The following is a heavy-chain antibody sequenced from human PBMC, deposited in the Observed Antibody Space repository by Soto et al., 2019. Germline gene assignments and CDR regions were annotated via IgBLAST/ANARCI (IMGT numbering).Heavy chain of an antibody. CDR1: GGTFRSYA. J-gene: IGHJ2*01. D-gene: IGHD3-16*01. CDR3: ARCRGDGFNPEGGWYFDR. Sequence: SGKVSFKASGGTFRSYAISLVRQAPGQGLEWMGGIIPIFGTANYAQKFQGRVTITADESTSTAYMELSSLRSEDTAVYYCARCRGDGFNPEGGWYFDRWGRGTLVTVSS. V-gene: IGHV1-69*01. CDR2: IIPIFGTA.